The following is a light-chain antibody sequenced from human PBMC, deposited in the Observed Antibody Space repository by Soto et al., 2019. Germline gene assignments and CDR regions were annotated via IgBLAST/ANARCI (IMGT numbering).Light chain of an antibody. CDR3: QQYYSTPT. CDR1: QSVLYSSNNKNY. V-gene: IGKV4-1*01. CDR2: WAS. Sequence: DIVMTQSPDSLAVSLGERATVNCKSSQSVLYSSNNKNYLAWYQQKPGQPPKLLIYWASTRESGVPDRFSGSGYGTDFTLSISSLQAEDVAVYYCQQYYSTPTFGGGTKVEI. J-gene: IGKJ4*01.